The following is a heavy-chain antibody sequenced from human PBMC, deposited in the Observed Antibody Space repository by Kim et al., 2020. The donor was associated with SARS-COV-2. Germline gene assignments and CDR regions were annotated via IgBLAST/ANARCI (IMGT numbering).Heavy chain of an antibody. CDR1: GYSFTSYW. CDR2: IYPGDSDT. J-gene: IGHJ4*02. V-gene: IGHV5-51*01. D-gene: IGHD3-9*01. Sequence: GESLKISCKGSGYSFTSYWIGWVRQMPGKGLEWMGIIYPGDSDTRYSPSFQGQVTISADKSISTAYLQWSSLKASDTAMYYCARPRSFGILTGGNGYFDYWGQGTLVTVSS. CDR3: ARPRSFGILTGGNGYFDY.